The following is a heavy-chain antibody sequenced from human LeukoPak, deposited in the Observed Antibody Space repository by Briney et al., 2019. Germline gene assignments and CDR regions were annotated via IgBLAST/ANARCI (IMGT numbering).Heavy chain of an antibody. V-gene: IGHV4-4*09. Sequence: NSSETLSLTCTVSGDSISSYYWSWIRQPPGKGLEWIGYIYTSWGTNYIPSLKGRVTISIDTSKNQFSLKLSSVTAADSAVYYCARLTRLSTSPDRYYLDYWGQGTLVTVSS. CDR1: GDSISSYY. CDR3: ARLTRLSTSPDRYYLDY. J-gene: IGHJ4*02. D-gene: IGHD6-6*01. CDR2: IYTSWGT.